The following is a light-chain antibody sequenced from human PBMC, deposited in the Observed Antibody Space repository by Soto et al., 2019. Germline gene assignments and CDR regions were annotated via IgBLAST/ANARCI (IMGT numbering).Light chain of an antibody. CDR1: QSVSSSY. J-gene: IGKJ5*01. CDR2: GAS. Sequence: EIVLTQSPGTLSLSPGERATLSCRASQSVSSSYLAWYQQKPGQAPRLLFYGASSRATGIPDRFSGSGSGTDFTLTISRLEPEDFAVYYCQQYASSPAITLGQGTRLEIK. CDR3: QQYASSPAIT. V-gene: IGKV3-20*01.